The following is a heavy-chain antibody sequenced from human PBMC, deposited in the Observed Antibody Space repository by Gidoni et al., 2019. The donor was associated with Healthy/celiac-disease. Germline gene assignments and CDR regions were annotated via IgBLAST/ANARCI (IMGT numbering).Heavy chain of an antibody. V-gene: IGHV4-38-2*02. D-gene: IGHD6-13*01. J-gene: IGHJ5*02. CDR2: IYHSGST. CDR1: GYSISSGYY. Sequence: QVQLQESGPGLVKPSETLSLTCTVSGYSISSGYYWGWIRQPPGKGLEWIGCIYHSGSTYYNPSLKRRVTISVDTSKNQFSLKLSSVTAADTAVYYCARDSRDSSSPGWFDPWGQGTLVTVSS. CDR3: ARDSRDSSSPGWFDP.